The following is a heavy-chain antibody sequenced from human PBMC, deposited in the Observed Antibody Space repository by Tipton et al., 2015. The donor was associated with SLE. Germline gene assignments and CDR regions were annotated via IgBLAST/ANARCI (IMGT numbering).Heavy chain of an antibody. Sequence: TLSLTCAVYGGSFSGYYWSWIRQPPGKGLEWIGEINHSGSTNYNPSLKSRVTISVDTSKNQFSLKLSSVTAADTAVYYCASSQWELLDHYYYGMDVWGQGTTVTVSS. CDR1: GGSFSGYY. D-gene: IGHD1-26*01. CDR3: ASSQWELLDHYYYGMDV. J-gene: IGHJ6*02. V-gene: IGHV4-34*01. CDR2: INHSGST.